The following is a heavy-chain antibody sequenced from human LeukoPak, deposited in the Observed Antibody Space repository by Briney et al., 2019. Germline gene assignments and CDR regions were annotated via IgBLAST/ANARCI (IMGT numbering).Heavy chain of an antibody. Sequence: SETLSLTCTISGGSISSGGYYWSWIRQHPGKGLEWIGYIYYSGSTYYNPSLKSRVTISVDTSKNQFSLKLSSVTAADTAVYYCASYYPEYGSDYWGQGTLVTVSS. CDR1: GGSISSGGYY. J-gene: IGHJ4*02. CDR3: ASYYPEYGSDY. CDR2: IYYSGST. D-gene: IGHD2/OR15-2a*01. V-gene: IGHV4-31*03.